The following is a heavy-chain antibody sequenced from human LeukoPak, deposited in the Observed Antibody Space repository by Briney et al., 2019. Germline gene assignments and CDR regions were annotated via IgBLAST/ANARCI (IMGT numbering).Heavy chain of an antibody. V-gene: IGHV3-74*01. Sequence: GALRLSCTASGFAFSSYWMFWVRQAPGKGLVWVSQINTEGASTTYGDPAKGRFTTSRDNAKNTLYLQMNSLRVEDTAVYYCARGTATTAGIDFWGQGTLVNVSS. CDR2: INTEGAST. J-gene: IGHJ4*02. D-gene: IGHD1/OR15-1a*01. CDR3: ARGTATTAGIDF. CDR1: GFAFSSYW.